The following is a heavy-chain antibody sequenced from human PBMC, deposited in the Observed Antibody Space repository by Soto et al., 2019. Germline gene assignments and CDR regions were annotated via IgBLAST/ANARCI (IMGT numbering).Heavy chain of an antibody. D-gene: IGHD6-19*01. J-gene: IGHJ4*01. V-gene: IGHV4-39*01. Sequence: SETLSLTCTVSGGSVSSSSYYWGWIRQPPGKGLEWIGYIYYSGSTYSNPSLKSRVTISVDTSNNQLSLKLRSVTAADTAVYYCARHDGFSSGWIFDYWGHGTLVTVSS. CDR3: ARHDGFSSGWIFDY. CDR2: IYYSGST. CDR1: GGSVSSSSYY.